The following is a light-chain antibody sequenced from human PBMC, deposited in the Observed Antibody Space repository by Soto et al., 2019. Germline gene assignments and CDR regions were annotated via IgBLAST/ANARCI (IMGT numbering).Light chain of an antibody. V-gene: IGLV1-51*01. Sequence: QSVLTQPPSVSAAPGQKVTISCSGSSSDIGNNYVSWYRQLPGTAPKLLIYDNNKRPSGIPDRFSGSKSGTSATLDITGLQTGDEADYYCGTWDNSLSAGGVFGTGTKLTVL. CDR3: GTWDNSLSAGGV. J-gene: IGLJ1*01. CDR1: SSDIGNNY. CDR2: DNN.